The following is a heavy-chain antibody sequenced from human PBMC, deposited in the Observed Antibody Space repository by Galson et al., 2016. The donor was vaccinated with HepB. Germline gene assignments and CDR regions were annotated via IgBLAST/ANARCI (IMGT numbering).Heavy chain of an antibody. CDR3: ARVDWNYGRDY. J-gene: IGHJ4*02. V-gene: IGHV3-66*01. D-gene: IGHD1-7*01. CDR2: IYSGGST. Sequence: SLRLSCAVSGFTVSNNYMSWVRQAPGKGLEWISVIYSGGSTSYTDSVKGRFTISRDNSRNTMYLQMNSLRADDTAMYYCARVDWNYGRDYWGQGTLVTVSS. CDR1: GFTVSNNY.